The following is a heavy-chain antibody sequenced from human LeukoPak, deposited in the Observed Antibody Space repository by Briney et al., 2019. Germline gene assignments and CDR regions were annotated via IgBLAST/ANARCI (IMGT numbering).Heavy chain of an antibody. CDR1: GYTFTNYD. D-gene: IGHD6-13*01. V-gene: IGHV1-8*03. CDR3: ARGIAAAGIQGSQT. J-gene: IGHJ5*02. CDR2: MNPNSGNT. Sequence: ASVKVSCKASGYTFTNYDINWVRQATGQGLEWMGWMNPNSGNTGYAQKFQGRVTITRNTSISTAYMELSSLRSEDTAVYYCARGIAAAGIQGSQTWGQGTLVTVSS.